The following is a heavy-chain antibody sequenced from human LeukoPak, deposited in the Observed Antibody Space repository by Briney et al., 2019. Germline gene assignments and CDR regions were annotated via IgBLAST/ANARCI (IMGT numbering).Heavy chain of an antibody. CDR3: ARHGETYYYGSGSYRIHNWFDP. V-gene: IGHV4-4*02. Sequence: SETLSLTCAVSGGSISSSNWWSWVRQPPGKGLEWIGEIYHSGSTNYNPSLKSRVTISVDKSKNQFSLKLSSVTAADTAVYYCARHGETYYYGSGSYRIHNWFDPWGQGTLVTVSS. CDR1: GGSISSSNW. CDR2: IYHSGST. J-gene: IGHJ5*02. D-gene: IGHD3-10*01.